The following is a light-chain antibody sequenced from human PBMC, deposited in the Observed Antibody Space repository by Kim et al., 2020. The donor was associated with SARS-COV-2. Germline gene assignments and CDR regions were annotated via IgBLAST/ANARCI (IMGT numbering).Light chain of an antibody. Sequence: SYELTQPPSVSVSPGQTASITCSGDKLGDKYASWYQQKPGQSPVMVIYQDSKRPSGIPERFSGSNSGNTATLTISGTQAMDEADYYCQTWDSSTGVFGGGTKL. J-gene: IGLJ2*01. CDR1: KLGDKY. CDR2: QDS. V-gene: IGLV3-1*01. CDR3: QTWDSSTGV.